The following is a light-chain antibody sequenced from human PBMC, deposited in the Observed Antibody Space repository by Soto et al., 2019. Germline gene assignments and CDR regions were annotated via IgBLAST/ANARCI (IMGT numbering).Light chain of an antibody. J-gene: IGKJ4*01. CDR3: QQHANLVT. Sequence: DIQMTQSPSSLSASVGDRVTITCQASQDISNYVNWYQQKPGKAPKLLIYDASDLDTGVPSRFSGSGSGTDFTFTISSLQAEDIATYYCQQHANLVTFGGGTKVEIK. V-gene: IGKV1-33*01. CDR2: DAS. CDR1: QDISNY.